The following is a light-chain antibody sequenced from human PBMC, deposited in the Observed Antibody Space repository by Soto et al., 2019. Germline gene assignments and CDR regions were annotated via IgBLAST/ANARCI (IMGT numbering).Light chain of an antibody. V-gene: IGKV1-39*01. CDR1: QSIVTY. CDR2: AAS. CDR3: QQYTSYSWT. J-gene: IGKJ1*01. Sequence: DIPMTQSPSSLSASVGDRVTITCRASQSIVTYLNWYLQKPGKAPKLLIYAASNLQSGVPSRFSGSGSGTDFTLTISSLQPEDFATYYCQQYTSYSWTFGQGTKVDI.